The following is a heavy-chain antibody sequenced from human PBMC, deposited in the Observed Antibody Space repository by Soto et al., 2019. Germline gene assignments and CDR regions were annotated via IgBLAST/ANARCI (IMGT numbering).Heavy chain of an antibody. D-gene: IGHD2-8*01. J-gene: IGHJ5*02. CDR3: TALGYRTNGVCYEGWFDP. V-gene: IGHV4-59*01. Sequence: SETLSLTCTVSGGSISSYYWSWIRQPPGKGLEWIGYIYYSGSTNYNPSLKSRVTISVDTSKNQFSLKLSSVTAADTAVYYCTALGYRTNGVCYEGWFDPWGQGTLVTVSS. CDR1: GGSISSYY. CDR2: IYYSGST.